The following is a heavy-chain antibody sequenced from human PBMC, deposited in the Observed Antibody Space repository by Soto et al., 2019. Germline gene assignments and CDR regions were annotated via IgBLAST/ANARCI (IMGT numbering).Heavy chain of an antibody. J-gene: IGHJ4*02. D-gene: IGHD6-25*01. CDR2: ISSDGSNE. CDR1: GCTFSTYD. Sequence: QVQLVESGGGVVQPGRSLRLSCAASGCTFSTYDMHWVRQAPGKGLVWVAVISSDGSNEYYADSVKGRFTISRDNSKNTLYVQKNSLRAEDTAVYYCAKDLGDSSADDVADYWGQGTLVTLSS. V-gene: IGHV3-30*18. CDR3: AKDLGDSSADDVADY.